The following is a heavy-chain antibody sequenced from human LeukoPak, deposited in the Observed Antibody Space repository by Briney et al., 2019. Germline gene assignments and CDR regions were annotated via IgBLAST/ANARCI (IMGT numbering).Heavy chain of an antibody. J-gene: IGHJ1*01. CDR2: HYYSGST. CDR1: GGSVSSGSYY. D-gene: IGHD1-26*01. V-gene: IGHV4-61*01. CDR3: ARDVVGATYFQL. Sequence: SETLSHTCTVSGGSVSSGSYYWTWIRQPPGKGLEWIGHHYYSGSTNYNPSLKSRVTISKDTSINQFSLKVTSVTAADTAVYYCARDVVGATYFQLWGQGGLVTVSS.